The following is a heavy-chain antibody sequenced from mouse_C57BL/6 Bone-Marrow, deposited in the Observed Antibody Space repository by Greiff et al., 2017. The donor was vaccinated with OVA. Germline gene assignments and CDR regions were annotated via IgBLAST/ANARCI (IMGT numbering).Heavy chain of an antibody. D-gene: IGHD1-1*01. J-gene: IGHJ2*01. CDR2: IRNKANGYTT. CDR1: GFTFTDYY. CDR3: ARYSYYYYFDY. V-gene: IGHV7-3*01. Sequence: EVQVVESGGGLVQPGGSLSLSCAASGFTFTDYYMSWVRQPPGKALEWLGFIRNKANGYTTEYSASVKGRFTISRDNSQSILYLQMNALRAEDSATYYCARYSYYYYFDYWGQGTTLTVSS.